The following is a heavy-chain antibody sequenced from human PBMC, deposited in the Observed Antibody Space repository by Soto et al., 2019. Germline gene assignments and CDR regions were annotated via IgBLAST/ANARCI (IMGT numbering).Heavy chain of an antibody. Sequence: QVQLVESGGGVVQPGRSLRLSCAASGFTFSSYGMHWVRQAPGKGLEWVAVIWYDGSNKYYADSVKGRFTISRDNSKNTLYLQMNSLRAEDTAVYYCARAYCCEDYFDYWGQGPLVTVSS. CDR3: ARAYCCEDYFDY. J-gene: IGHJ4*02. CDR2: IWYDGSNK. V-gene: IGHV3-33*01. CDR1: GFTFSSYG. D-gene: IGHD2-21*02.